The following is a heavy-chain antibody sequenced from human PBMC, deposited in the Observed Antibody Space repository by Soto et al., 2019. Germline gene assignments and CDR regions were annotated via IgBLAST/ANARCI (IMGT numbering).Heavy chain of an antibody. J-gene: IGHJ3*02. D-gene: IGHD1-1*01. CDR3: ESSPFAGSDAFDI. V-gene: IGHV1-45*02. CDR2: ITPFKSDT. CDR1: GYTFTFRY. Sequence: GASVKVSCKASGYTFTFRYLHWVRQAPGQALEWMGWITPFKSDTNYAQKFQDRVTITRDRPVSTAYMELSNLRSDDTAMYYCESSPFAGSDAFDIGGQGTMVTVSS.